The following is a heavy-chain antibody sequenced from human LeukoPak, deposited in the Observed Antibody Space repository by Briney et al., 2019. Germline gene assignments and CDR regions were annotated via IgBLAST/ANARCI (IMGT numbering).Heavy chain of an antibody. CDR2: IYYSGST. CDR3: ARAAYYYDSSGYTFDY. Sequence: SETLSLTCTVSGGSISSYYWSWIRQPPGKGLEWIGYIYYSGSTNYNPSLKSRVTISVDTSKNQFSLKLSSVTAADTAVYYCARAAYYYDSSGYTFDYWGQGTLVTVSS. D-gene: IGHD3-22*01. J-gene: IGHJ4*02. V-gene: IGHV4-59*12. CDR1: GGSISSYY.